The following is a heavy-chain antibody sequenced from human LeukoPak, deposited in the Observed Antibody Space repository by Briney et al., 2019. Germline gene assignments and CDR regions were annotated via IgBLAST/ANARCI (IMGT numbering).Heavy chain of an antibody. J-gene: IGHJ4*02. CDR3: AKQRYGGEDY. Sequence: PGGSLRLSCAASGFTFSSYAMSWVRQAPGKGLEWVSAISGSGGSTYYADSVKGRFTISRDNAKNSLYLQLNSLRAEDTAVYYCAKQRYGGEDYWGQGTLVTVSS. CDR1: GFTFSSYA. CDR2: ISGSGGST. D-gene: IGHD3-16*01. V-gene: IGHV3-23*01.